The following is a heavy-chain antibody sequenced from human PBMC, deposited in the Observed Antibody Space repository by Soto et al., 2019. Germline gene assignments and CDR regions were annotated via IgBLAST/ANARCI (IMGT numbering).Heavy chain of an antibody. CDR2: TYYRSKWYN. Sequence: SQTLSLTGTISGDSVSSNSAAWNWIRQSPSRGLEWLGRTYYRSKWYNDYAVSVKSRITINPDTSKNQFSLQLNSVTPEDTAVYYCARGGIVVVPGAFDIWGQGTMVTVSS. V-gene: IGHV6-1*01. CDR1: GDSVSSNSAA. D-gene: IGHD2-2*01. CDR3: ARGGIVVVPGAFDI. J-gene: IGHJ3*02.